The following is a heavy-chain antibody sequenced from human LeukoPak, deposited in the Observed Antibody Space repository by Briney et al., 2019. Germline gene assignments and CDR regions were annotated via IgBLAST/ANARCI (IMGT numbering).Heavy chain of an antibody. CDR2: ISGSGGST. D-gene: IGHD6-19*01. V-gene: IGHV3-23*01. Sequence: GGSLRLSCAASGFTFSRYWMSWVRQAPGKGLEWVSAISGSGGSTYYADSVKGRFTISRDNSKNTLYLQMNSLRAEDTAVYYCAKLPRSSGWYLFGGYYFDYWGQGTLVTVSS. CDR1: GFTFSRYW. CDR3: AKLPRSSGWYLFGGYYFDY. J-gene: IGHJ4*02.